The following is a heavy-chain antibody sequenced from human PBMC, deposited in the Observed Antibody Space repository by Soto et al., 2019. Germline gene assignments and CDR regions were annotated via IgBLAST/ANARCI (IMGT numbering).Heavy chain of an antibody. CDR3: ATLGPYYYDSSGYYEDY. V-gene: IGHV5-10-1*01. Sequence: GESLKISCKGSGYSFTSYWIGWVRQMPVKGLEWMGRIDPSDSYTNYSPSFQGHVTISADKSISTAYLQWSSLKASDTAMYYCATLGPYYYDSSGYYEDYWGQGTLVTVSS. J-gene: IGHJ4*02. CDR2: IDPSDSYT. D-gene: IGHD3-22*01. CDR1: GYSFTSYW.